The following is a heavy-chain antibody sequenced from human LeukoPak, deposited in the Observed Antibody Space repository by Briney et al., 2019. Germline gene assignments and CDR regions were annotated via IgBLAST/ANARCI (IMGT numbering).Heavy chain of an antibody. CDR2: IKSKTDGGTT. CDR3: TTMTRDDYFDY. Sequence: GGSLRLSCAASGFTFSNAWMSWVRQAPGKGPEWVGRIKSKTDGGTTDYAAPVKGRFTISRGDSKNTLYLQMNSLKTEDTAVYYCTTMTRDDYFDYWGQGTLVTVSS. CDR1: GFTFSNAW. J-gene: IGHJ4*02. V-gene: IGHV3-15*01.